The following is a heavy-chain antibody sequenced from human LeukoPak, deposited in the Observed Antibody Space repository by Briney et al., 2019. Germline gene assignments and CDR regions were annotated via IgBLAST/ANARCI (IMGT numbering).Heavy chain of an antibody. V-gene: IGHV3-33*01. CDR2: IWYDGSNK. J-gene: IGHJ5*02. D-gene: IGHD6-19*01. CDR1: GFTFSSYG. CDR3: ARDDDSSMLFDP. Sequence: PGRSLRLSCAASGFTFSSYGMHWVRQAPGKGLEWVAVIWYDGSNKYYADSVKGRFTISRDNSKNTLYLQMNSPRAEDTAVYYCARDDDSSMLFDPWGQGTLVTVSS.